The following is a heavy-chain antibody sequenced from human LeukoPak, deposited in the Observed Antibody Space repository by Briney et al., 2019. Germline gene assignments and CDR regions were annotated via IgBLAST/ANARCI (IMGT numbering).Heavy chain of an antibody. V-gene: IGHV3-23*01. D-gene: IGHD5-24*01. J-gene: IGHJ3*01. Sequence: GGSLRLSCAASGFNFRDAAMTWVRQAPGKGLEWVSLISLSGDSSYYADSVKGRFTISRDNSKNTLSLQMNSLRVEDTAIYYCAKDIQLSTWGLGTMVTVSS. CDR1: GFNFRDAA. CDR2: ISLSGDSS. CDR3: AKDIQLST.